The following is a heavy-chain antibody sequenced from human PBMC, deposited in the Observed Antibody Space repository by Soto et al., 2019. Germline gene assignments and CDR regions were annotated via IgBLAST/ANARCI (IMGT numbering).Heavy chain of an antibody. CDR3: AKEGATSPYNWFDP. Sequence: VKVSCKASGYSFTSYGFSWVRQAPGQGLEWMGWISTYNGNTYYAQKFQGRVTMTTDTSTSTAYMELRSLRSDDTAVYYCAKEGATSPYNWFDPWGQGTLVTVSS. J-gene: IGHJ5*02. CDR2: ISTYNGNT. D-gene: IGHD2-2*01. V-gene: IGHV1-18*01. CDR1: GYSFTSYG.